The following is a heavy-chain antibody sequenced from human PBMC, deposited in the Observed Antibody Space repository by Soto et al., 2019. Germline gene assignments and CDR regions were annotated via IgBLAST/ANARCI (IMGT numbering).Heavy chain of an antibody. J-gene: IGHJ6*02. CDR3: ARSVVVVPAADPLASFYYYYGMDV. Sequence: GESLKISCKGSGYSFTSYWIGWVRQMPGKGLEWMGIIYPGDSDTRYSPSFQGQVTISADKSISTAYLQWSSLKASDTAMCYCARSVVVVPAADPLASFYYYYGMDVWGQGTTVTVSS. V-gene: IGHV5-51*01. CDR2: IYPGDSDT. D-gene: IGHD2-2*01. CDR1: GYSFTSYW.